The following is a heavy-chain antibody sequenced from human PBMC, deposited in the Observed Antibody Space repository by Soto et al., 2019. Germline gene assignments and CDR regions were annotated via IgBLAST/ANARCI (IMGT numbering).Heavy chain of an antibody. CDR1: GYSFTTYG. CDR3: AREGPAPYYYYGMDV. CDR2: ISAYNGNT. V-gene: IGHV1-18*01. Sequence: QVQLVQSGGEVKEPGASVKVSCKTSGYSFTTYGISWVRQAPGQGLEWMGWISAYNGNTNYAQKLQGRVTMTTDTSMSIAYMELRSLRSDDTAVYYCAREGPAPYYYYGMDVWGQGSTVTVSS. J-gene: IGHJ6*02.